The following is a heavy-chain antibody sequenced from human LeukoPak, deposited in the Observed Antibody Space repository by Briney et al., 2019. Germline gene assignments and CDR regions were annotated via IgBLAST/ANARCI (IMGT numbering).Heavy chain of an antibody. CDR3: ASKHLRRYSYDPAEVYFDY. D-gene: IGHD5-18*01. V-gene: IGHV1-69*05. CDR1: GGTFSSYS. J-gene: IGHJ4*02. CDR2: IIPIFGTA. Sequence: SVTVSCKPSGGTFSSYSVSWVRQAPGQGLEWMGRIIPIFGTANYAHNFQGRVTITTNESTSTAYMELSSLRSADPAVYYSASKHLRRYSYDPAEVYFDYWGQGTLVRVSS.